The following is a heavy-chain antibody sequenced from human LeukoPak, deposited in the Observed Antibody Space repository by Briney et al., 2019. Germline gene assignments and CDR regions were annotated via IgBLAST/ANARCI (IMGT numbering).Heavy chain of an antibody. D-gene: IGHD2-2*01. CDR1: GYSISSGYY. CDR2: IYHSGRT. Sequence: AQSLSLTCAVSGYSISSGYYWGWIRQPPGKGLEWIGSIYHSGRTYYNPSLKSRVTISVDTSKNQFSLKLSSVTAADTAVYYCARAVGYCSSTSCYVVAFDIWGQGTMVTVSS. J-gene: IGHJ3*02. V-gene: IGHV4-38-2*01. CDR3: ARAVGYCSSTSCYVVAFDI.